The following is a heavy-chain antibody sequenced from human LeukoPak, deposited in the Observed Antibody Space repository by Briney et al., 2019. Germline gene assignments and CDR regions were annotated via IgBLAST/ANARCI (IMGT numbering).Heavy chain of an antibody. CDR3: ARDSGDTRSLSFDI. V-gene: IGHV4-31*03. CDR1: GGSISSGGYY. D-gene: IGHD3-10*01. Sequence: SETLSLTCTVSGGSISSGGYYWSWIRQHPGKGLEWIGYIYYSGSTYYNPSLKSRVTISVDTSKNQFSLKLSSVTAADTAVYYCARDSGDTRSLSFDIWGQGTMVTVSS. CDR2: IYYSGST. J-gene: IGHJ3*02.